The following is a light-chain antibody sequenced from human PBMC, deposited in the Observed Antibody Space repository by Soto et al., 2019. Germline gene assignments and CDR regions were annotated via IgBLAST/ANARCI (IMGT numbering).Light chain of an antibody. V-gene: IGLV3-21*01. CDR2: SDT. J-gene: IGLJ2*01. CDR1: NIGSKG. Sequence: SYELTQPPSVSVAPGETARISCGGDNIGSKGVHWYQQKRGQAPVLVIYSDTDLPRVIPERFSGSNSANMATLTISRVEAGYEADYYCQVWDSGSAHVLFGGGTKLTVL. CDR3: QVWDSGSAHVL.